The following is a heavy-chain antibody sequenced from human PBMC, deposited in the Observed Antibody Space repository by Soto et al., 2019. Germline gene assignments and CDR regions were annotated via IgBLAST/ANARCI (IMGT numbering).Heavy chain of an antibody. D-gene: IGHD1-20*01. CDR2: ISNSGIS. V-gene: IGHV4-61*01. Sequence: SETLSLTCAVSGDSVTIVNYFWTCIRQPPGGGLEWIGYISNSGISKYNPSLKSRVAMSQDTSKNQFSLNLHSVTAADTAVYFCAKGKGNSYNAYHFDTWGQGALVTVSS. J-gene: IGHJ4*02. CDR3: AKGKGNSYNAYHFDT. CDR1: GDSVTIVNYF.